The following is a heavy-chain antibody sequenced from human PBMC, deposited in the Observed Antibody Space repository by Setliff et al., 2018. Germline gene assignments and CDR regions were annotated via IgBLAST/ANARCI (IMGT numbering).Heavy chain of an antibody. D-gene: IGHD3-16*01. J-gene: IGHJ6*03. CDR2: FSYSGGDT. V-gene: IGHV3-23*01. CDR1: GFTFSSYA. Sequence: GGSLRIPWAASGFTFSSYAMNWVRQAPGKGLEWVSAFSYSGGDTYYADSVKGRFTISRDNSKNTLYLQMNSLKADDTAVYYCAKSANRVQIWFGDYMDVWGKGTTVTVS. CDR3: AKSANRVQIWFGDYMDV.